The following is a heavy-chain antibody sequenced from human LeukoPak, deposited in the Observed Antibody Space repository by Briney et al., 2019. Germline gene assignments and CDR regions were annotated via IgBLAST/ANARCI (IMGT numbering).Heavy chain of an antibody. CDR2: ISYDGSNK. CDR3: AKIPRLAYYDSSDSGRTFDY. CDR1: GFTFSSYG. Sequence: GGSLRLSCAASGFTFSSYGVHWVRQAPGKGLEWVAVISYDGSNKYYADSVKGRFTISRDNSKNTLYLQMNSLRAEDTAVYYCAKIPRLAYYDSSDSGRTFDYWGQGTLVTVSS. D-gene: IGHD3-22*01. J-gene: IGHJ4*02. V-gene: IGHV3-30*18.